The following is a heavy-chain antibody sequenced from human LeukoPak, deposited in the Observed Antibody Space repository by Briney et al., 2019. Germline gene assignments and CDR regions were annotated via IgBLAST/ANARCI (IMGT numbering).Heavy chain of an antibody. CDR2: ISWNSGSI. D-gene: IGHD2-2*01. Sequence: GGSLRLSCAASGFTFSSYAMSWVRQAPGKGLEWVSGISWNSGSIGYADSVKGRFTISRDNAKNSLYLQMNSLRAEDMALYYCARLVVPAAHDAFDIWGQGTMVTVSS. CDR1: GFTFSSYA. J-gene: IGHJ3*02. CDR3: ARLVVPAAHDAFDI. V-gene: IGHV3-9*03.